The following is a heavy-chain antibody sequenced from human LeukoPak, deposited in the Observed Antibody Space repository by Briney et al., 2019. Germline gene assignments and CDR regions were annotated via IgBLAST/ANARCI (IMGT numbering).Heavy chain of an antibody. V-gene: IGHV3-15*01. CDR3: TTGFIRFGEFSRSDY. Sequence: GGSLRLSCAASGFTFSNAWMSWVRQAPGKGLEWVGRIKSKTDGGTTDYAAPVKGRFTISRDDSKNTLYLQMNSLKIEDTAVYYCTTGFIRFGEFSRSDYWGQGTLVTVSS. CDR2: IKSKTDGGTT. D-gene: IGHD3-10*01. J-gene: IGHJ4*02. CDR1: GFTFSNAW.